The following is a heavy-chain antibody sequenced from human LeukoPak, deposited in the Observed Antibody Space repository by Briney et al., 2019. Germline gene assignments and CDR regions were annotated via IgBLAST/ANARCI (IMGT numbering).Heavy chain of an antibody. CDR2: ISAYNGST. CDR3: ARGKGHSSGPGGFQH. J-gene: IGHJ1*01. CDR1: GYTFTSHG. D-gene: IGHD3-22*01. V-gene: IGHV1-18*01. Sequence: ASVKVSCKXSGYTFTSHGIGWVRQAPGQGLEWMGWISAYNGSTNYSQKLQGRVTMTTDTSTSTACMELRSLRSDDTAVYYCARGKGHSSGPGGFQHWGQGTLVTVSS.